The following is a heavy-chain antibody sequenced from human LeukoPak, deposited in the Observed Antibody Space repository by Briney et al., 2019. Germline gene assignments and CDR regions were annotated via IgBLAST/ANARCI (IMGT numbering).Heavy chain of an antibody. D-gene: IGHD3-10*01. V-gene: IGHV3-23*01. CDR3: AKGVILWFGELLSHFDY. J-gene: IGHJ4*02. CDR2: ISGSGGST. CDR1: GFTFSSYG. Sequence: GGSLRLSCAASGFTFSSYGMSWVRQAPGKGLEWVSAISGSGGSTYYADSVKGRFTISRDNSKNTLYLQMNSLRAEDTAVYYCAKGVILWFGELLSHFDYWGQGTLVTVSS.